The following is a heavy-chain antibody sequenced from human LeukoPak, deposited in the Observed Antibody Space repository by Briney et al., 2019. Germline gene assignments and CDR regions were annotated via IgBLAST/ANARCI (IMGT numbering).Heavy chain of an antibody. V-gene: IGHV3-66*02. CDR3: ARGGDTTTVRLDY. J-gene: IGHJ4*02. Sequence: PGGSLRLSCAASGFTVSTNYMSWVRQAPGKGLEWVSIIYSGGSTDYADSVKGRFTISRDNSKNTLYLQMSSLRTGDTAVYYCARGGDTTTVRLDYWGQGTLVTVSS. D-gene: IGHD5-18*01. CDR2: IYSGGST. CDR1: GFTVSTNY.